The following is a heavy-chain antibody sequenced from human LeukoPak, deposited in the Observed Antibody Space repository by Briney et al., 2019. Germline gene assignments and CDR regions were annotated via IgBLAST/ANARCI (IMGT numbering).Heavy chain of an antibody. D-gene: IGHD6-19*01. CDR1: GFTFSSYE. V-gene: IGHV3-48*03. CDR2: ISSSGSTI. J-gene: IGHJ4*02. Sequence: GGSLRLSCAASGFTFSSYEMNWVRQAPGKGLEWVSYISSSGSTIYYADSVKGRFTISRDNAKNSLYLQMNSLRAEDTAVYYCAGDSPKYSSGWYSLFDYWGQGTLVTVSS. CDR3: AGDSPKYSSGWYSLFDY.